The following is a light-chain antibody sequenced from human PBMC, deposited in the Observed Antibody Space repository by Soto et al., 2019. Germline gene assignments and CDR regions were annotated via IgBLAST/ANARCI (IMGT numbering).Light chain of an antibody. V-gene: IGLV2-23*02. CDR1: SSDVVTYNL. CDR3: CSYAGLSTVV. Sequence: QSALTQPASVSGSPGQSITVSCSGSSSDVVTYNLLSWYQQHPGKAPKLIVFEVSKRPSGISTRFSVSKSGNTASLTISGLQPEDEAHYFCCSYAGLSTVVFGGGTKLTVL. J-gene: IGLJ2*01. CDR2: EVS.